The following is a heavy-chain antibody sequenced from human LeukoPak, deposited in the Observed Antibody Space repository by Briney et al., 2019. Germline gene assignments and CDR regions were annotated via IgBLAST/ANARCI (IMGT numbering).Heavy chain of an antibody. D-gene: IGHD2-2*01. V-gene: IGHV4-38-2*01. CDR2: IYQSGSI. CDR1: VCSSIRGYY. J-gene: IGHJ4*02. CDR3: ARGFGRNYQLPPFDH. Sequence: SETLSLTCVVSVCSSIRGYYWGWSRQPSGKGLELGRNIYQSGSISYHRCLKSRVTLPVDTSNNQFSLKLSSVPAADTAVYYCARGFGRNYQLPPFDHWGQGTVVTVSS.